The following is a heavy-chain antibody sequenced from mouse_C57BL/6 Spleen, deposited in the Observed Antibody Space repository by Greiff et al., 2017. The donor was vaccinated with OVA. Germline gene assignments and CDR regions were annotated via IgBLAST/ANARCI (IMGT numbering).Heavy chain of an antibody. CDR1: GFSLSTSGMG. CDR2: IYWDDDQ. V-gene: IGHV8-12*01. J-gene: IGHJ2*01. CDR3: ARGYYDRGDYFDY. Sequence: QVTLKVSGPGILQSSQTLSLTCSFSGFSLSTSGMGVSWIRQPSGKGLEWLAHIYWDDDQRYNPSLTSRLTIAKDTSRNQVFLKITSVDTADTATYYCARGYYDRGDYFDYWGQGTTLTVSS. D-gene: IGHD2-4*01.